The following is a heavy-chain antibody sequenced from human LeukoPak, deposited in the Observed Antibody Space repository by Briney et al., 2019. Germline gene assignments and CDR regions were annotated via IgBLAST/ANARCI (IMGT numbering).Heavy chain of an antibody. J-gene: IGHJ4*02. CDR3: AGWAGAILTDY. CDR1: GFTFSDYY. D-gene: IGHD1-26*01. Sequence: GSLRLSCAASGFTFSDYYMSWIRQAPGKGLEWVSYISSSGSSISYADSVKGRFTISRDNAKNSLYLQMNSLRAEDTAVYYCAGWAGAILTDYWGQGTLVTVSS. V-gene: IGHV3-11*04. CDR2: ISSSGSSI.